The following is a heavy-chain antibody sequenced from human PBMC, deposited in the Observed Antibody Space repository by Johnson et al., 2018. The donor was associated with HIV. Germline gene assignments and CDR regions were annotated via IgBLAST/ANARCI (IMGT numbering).Heavy chain of an antibody. CDR3: ERTPHDAFDV. CDR1: GLSVSYGY. V-gene: IGHV3-53*01. J-gene: IGHJ3*01. Sequence: VQLVESGGGLIQPGGSLRLSCAASGLSVSYGYMTWVRQAPGKGLEWVSVIYSGGNTYYTDSVKGRFTIPRDNSDNTMYLQMNSLRDEDTAVYYCERTPHDAFDVWGQGTMVTVSS. CDR2: IYSGGNT. D-gene: IGHD2-15*01.